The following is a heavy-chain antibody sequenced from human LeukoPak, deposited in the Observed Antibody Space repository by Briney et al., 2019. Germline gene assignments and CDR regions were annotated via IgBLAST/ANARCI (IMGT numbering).Heavy chain of an antibody. CDR1: GGSISSSRKY. CDR3: ARLFGDYETPAFDI. CDR2: IYYSGST. D-gene: IGHD4-17*01. Sequence: SETLSLTCTVSGGSISSSRKYWGWIRQTPGKGLEWIGSIYYSGSTYYNPSLKSRVTISVDTSNNQFSLKLSSVTAADTAVYYCARLFGDYETPAFDIWGQGTMATVSS. V-gene: IGHV4-39*01. J-gene: IGHJ3*02.